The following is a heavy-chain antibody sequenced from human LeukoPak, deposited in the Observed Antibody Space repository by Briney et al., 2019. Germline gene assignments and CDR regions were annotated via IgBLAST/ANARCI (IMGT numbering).Heavy chain of an antibody. CDR3: AKVWCSSTSCHGGAMMDV. CDR2: ISISGSYI. V-gene: IGHV3-21*01. J-gene: IGHJ6*04. CDR1: GFTFSSYS. D-gene: IGHD2-2*01. Sequence: GGSLRLSCAASGFTFSSYSMNWVRQAPGKGLEGVSSISISGSYIYYADSVKGRFTISRDNSKNTVYLQMNSLRAEDTAVYHCAKVWCSSTSCHGGAMMDVWGKGTTVTVSS.